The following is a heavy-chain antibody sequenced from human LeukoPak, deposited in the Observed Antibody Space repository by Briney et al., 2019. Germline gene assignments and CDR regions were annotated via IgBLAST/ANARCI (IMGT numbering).Heavy chain of an antibody. V-gene: IGHV3-23*01. CDR3: AKDFYDNSGSRYDY. Sequence: PGGSLRLSCTASGFAFSSYAMSWVRQAPGAGLEWVSATDGGGGSTWHADSVKGRFTISRDNSKNTLYMQMNSLRAEDTAVYYCAKDFYDNSGSRYDYWGQGTLVTVSS. D-gene: IGHD3-22*01. CDR1: GFAFSSYA. J-gene: IGHJ4*02. CDR2: TDGGGGST.